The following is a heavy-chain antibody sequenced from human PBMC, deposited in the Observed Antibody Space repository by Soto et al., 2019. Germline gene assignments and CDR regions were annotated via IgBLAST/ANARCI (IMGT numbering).Heavy chain of an antibody. V-gene: IGHV1-3*04. CDR1: GYSFTTYA. CDR3: VRDWSYDSSGYGY. Sequence: ASVKVSCKASGYSFTTYAMYWVRQAPGQRLEWMGWINTGNGNTKYSQRFQGRVTLTRDTSASTAYMELSSLKSEDTAVYYCVRDWSYDSSGYGYWGQGTLVTVSS. J-gene: IGHJ4*02. D-gene: IGHD3-22*01. CDR2: INTGNGNT.